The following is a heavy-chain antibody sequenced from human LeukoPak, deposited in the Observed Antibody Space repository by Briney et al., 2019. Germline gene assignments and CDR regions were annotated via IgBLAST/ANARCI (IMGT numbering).Heavy chain of an antibody. D-gene: IGHD2-15*01. CDR3: ASRYCSGGSCYSDDAFDI. V-gene: IGHV5-51*01. J-gene: IGHJ3*02. CDR1: GYSFTTYW. CDR2: IYPGDSNT. Sequence: GESLKISCKASGYSFTTYWIGWVRQMPGKGLEWMGIIYPGDSNTRYSPSFQGQVTISADKSISTAYLQWSSLKASDTAMYYCASRYCSGGSCYSDDAFDIWGQGTMVTVS.